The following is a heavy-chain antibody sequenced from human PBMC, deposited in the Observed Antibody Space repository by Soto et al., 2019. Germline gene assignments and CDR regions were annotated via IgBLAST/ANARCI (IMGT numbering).Heavy chain of an antibody. CDR3: AADNDGDYVGY. V-gene: IGHV1-58*01. CDR1: GFTFSSSA. Sequence: SVKVSCKTSGFTFSSSAVHWVRQARGHRLQWIGWIDVGSANANYAQMLQERVTISRDMSTSTAYMELSSLRPEDTAVYYCAADNDGDYVGYWGQGTLVTVSS. CDR2: IDVGSANA. J-gene: IGHJ4*02. D-gene: IGHD1-1*01.